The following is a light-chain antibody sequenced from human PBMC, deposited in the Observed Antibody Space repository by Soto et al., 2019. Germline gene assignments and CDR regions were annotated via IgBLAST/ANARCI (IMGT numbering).Light chain of an antibody. CDR2: EDN. CDR3: LSYDTTNQV. V-gene: IGLV6-57*01. CDR1: SGNIASNF. J-gene: IGLJ2*01. Sequence: NFMLTQPHSVSESPGKTLTISCTRSSGNIASNFVQWFQQRPGSSPTTVIYEDNQRPSGVPDRFSGSIDSSSNSASLTISGLKTEDEADYYCLSYDTTNQVFGAGTKLTVL.